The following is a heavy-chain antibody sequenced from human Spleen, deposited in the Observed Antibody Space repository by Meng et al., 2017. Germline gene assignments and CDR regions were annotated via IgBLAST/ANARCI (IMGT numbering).Heavy chain of an antibody. Sequence: GESLKISCEGSGFTFSNAYMTWVRQVPGKRLEWVGRIKSKPDGETIDYAAPVTGRFTISRDDSKSTLYLQMSGLRIDDTGVYYCTWDDKAVSDYWGQGTLVTVSS. CDR2: IKSKPDGETI. V-gene: IGHV3-15*01. CDR3: TWDDKAVSDY. J-gene: IGHJ4*02. D-gene: IGHD1-26*01. CDR1: GFTFSNAY.